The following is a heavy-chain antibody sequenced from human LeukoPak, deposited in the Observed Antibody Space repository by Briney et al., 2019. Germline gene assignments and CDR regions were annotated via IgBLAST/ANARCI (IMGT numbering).Heavy chain of an antibody. D-gene: IGHD6-13*01. V-gene: IGHV4-4*02. J-gene: IGHJ4*02. CDR3: ARDRAVKGIAAAQGGELDY. Sequence: SETLSLSCAVSGGSISSSNWWSWVRQPPGKGLEWIGEIYHSGSTNYNPSLKSRVTISVDKYKNQFSLKLSSVTAADTAVYYCARDRAVKGIAAAQGGELDYWGQGTLVTVSP. CDR2: IYHSGST. CDR1: GGSISSSNW.